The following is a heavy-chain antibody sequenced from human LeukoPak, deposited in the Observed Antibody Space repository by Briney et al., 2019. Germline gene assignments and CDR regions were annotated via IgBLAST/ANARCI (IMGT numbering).Heavy chain of an antibody. CDR2: ISSSSSYI. V-gene: IGHV3-21*01. CDR1: GFTFSSYA. D-gene: IGHD3-10*01. CDR3: AREIYGSYYYYGMDV. J-gene: IGHJ6*02. Sequence: GGSLRLSCAVSGFTFSSYAMSWVRQAPGKGLEWVSSISSSSSYIYYADSVKGRFTISRDNAKNSLYLQMNSLRAEDTAVYYCAREIYGSYYYYGMDVWGQGTTVTVSS.